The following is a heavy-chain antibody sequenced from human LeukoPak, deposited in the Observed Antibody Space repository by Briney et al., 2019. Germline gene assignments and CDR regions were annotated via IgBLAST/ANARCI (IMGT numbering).Heavy chain of an antibody. CDR3: ARSVEAGYMDV. CDR2: IKQDGSEK. J-gene: IGHJ6*03. CDR1: GFTFSSYW. D-gene: IGHD3-10*01. Sequence: PGGSLRLSCAASGFTFSSYWMSWVRQAPGKGLEWVAHIKQDGSEKYYVDSVRGRFTISRDNAKNSLYLQMNSLSAEDTAVYYCARSVEAGYMDVWGKGTTVTISS. V-gene: IGHV3-7*01.